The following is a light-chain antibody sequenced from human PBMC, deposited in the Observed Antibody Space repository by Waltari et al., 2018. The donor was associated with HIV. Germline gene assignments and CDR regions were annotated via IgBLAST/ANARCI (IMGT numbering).Light chain of an antibody. CDR1: QSVSSN. V-gene: IGKV3-15*01. J-gene: IGKJ1*01. Sequence: EIVMTQSPATLSVSPGERATLSCRASQSVSSNLAWYQQKPGQAHRLLIYGASTRATGIPGRFGGSGSGTEFTLTISSLQSEDFAVYYCQEYNNWPGKTFGQGTKVEIK. CDR2: GAS. CDR3: QEYNNWPGKT.